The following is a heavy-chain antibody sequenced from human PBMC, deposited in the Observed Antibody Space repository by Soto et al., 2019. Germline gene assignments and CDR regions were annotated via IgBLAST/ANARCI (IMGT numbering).Heavy chain of an antibody. D-gene: IGHD2-8*01. CDR2: IAVGSGYT. CDR3: AADATAWQQMVPSDY. V-gene: IGHV1-58*01. Sequence: QMQLEQSGPEVKKPVTSVKVSCTASGFTFTSSAFPWVRQARGQRLEWLGWIAVGSGYTNYAQRFKDRVTLTRDMSTATTYMELSRLTSEDTDIYYCAADATAWQQMVPSDYWGQGTLVTVSS. CDR1: GFTFTSSA. J-gene: IGHJ4*02.